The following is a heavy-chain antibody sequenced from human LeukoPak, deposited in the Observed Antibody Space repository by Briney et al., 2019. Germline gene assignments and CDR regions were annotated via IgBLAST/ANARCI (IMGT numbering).Heavy chain of an antibody. CDR2: IIPIFGTA. CDR3: ARDTTTGAQAGY. J-gene: IGHJ4*02. Sequence: SVTVSCKASGGTFSSYVISWVRQAPGQGLEWMGGIIPIFGTANYAQKFQGRVTITADESTSTAYMELSSLRSEDTAVYYCARDTTTGAQAGYWGQGTLVTVSS. V-gene: IGHV1-69*13. D-gene: IGHD1-26*01. CDR1: GGTFSSYV.